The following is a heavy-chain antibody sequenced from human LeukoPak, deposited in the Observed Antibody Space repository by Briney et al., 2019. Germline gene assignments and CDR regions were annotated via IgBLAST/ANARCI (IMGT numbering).Heavy chain of an antibody. CDR2: IKSEGSAT. CDR3: GRREGNGMDY. CDR1: GCTFRSYC. V-gene: IGHV3-74*01. Sequence: GGSLRLSCAASGCTFRSYCSQWVRQAPGKGLVWVSSIKSEGSATSHADSVKGRFTISRDNAKNTLYLQMNSLRAEDMAVYYCGRREGNGMDYRGQGTRVTASS. J-gene: IGHJ4*02.